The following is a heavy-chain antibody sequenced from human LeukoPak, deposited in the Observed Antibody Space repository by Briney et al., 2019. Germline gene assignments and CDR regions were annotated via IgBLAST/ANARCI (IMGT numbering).Heavy chain of an antibody. J-gene: IGHJ4*02. V-gene: IGHV1-2*02. CDR2: INPNSGGT. D-gene: IGHD1-26*01. Sequence: GASVTVSCKASGYTFTVYYIHWVRQAPGQGLEWMGWINPNSGGTNYAQKFQGRVTMTRDTSISTAYMELSRLRSDDTAVYYCARDRTHGSYYDFWGQGTLVTVSS. CDR3: ARDRTHGSYYDF. CDR1: GYTFTVYY.